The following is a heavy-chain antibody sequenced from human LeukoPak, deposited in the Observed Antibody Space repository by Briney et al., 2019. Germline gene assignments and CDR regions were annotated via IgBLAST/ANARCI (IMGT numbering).Heavy chain of an antibody. V-gene: IGHV1-2*06. CDR3: TRSWIQLWTPDFDH. CDR2: INPNSGGT. CDR1: GYTFSVHY. J-gene: IGHJ4*02. Sequence: ASVKVSCKASGYTFSVHYLHWVRQAPGQGLEWMGRINPNSGGTKYAQKFQNRVTMTSDTSVSTAYMELNGLRSDDTAIYYCTRSWIQLWTPDFDHWGQGTLVTVSS. D-gene: IGHD5-18*01.